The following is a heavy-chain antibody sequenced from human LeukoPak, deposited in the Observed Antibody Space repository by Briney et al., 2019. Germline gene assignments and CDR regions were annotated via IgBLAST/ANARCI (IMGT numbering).Heavy chain of an antibody. CDR3: ARAEGYSSGWPLGYYYYYMDV. CDR1: GFTFSSYW. Sequence: GGSLRLSCAASGFTFSSYWMHWVRQAPGKGLVWVSRINSDGSSTSYADSVKGRFTISRDNAKNTLYLQMNSLRAEDTAVYYCARAEGYSSGWPLGYYYYYMDVWGKGTTVTVSS. D-gene: IGHD6-19*01. J-gene: IGHJ6*03. CDR2: INSDGSST. V-gene: IGHV3-74*01.